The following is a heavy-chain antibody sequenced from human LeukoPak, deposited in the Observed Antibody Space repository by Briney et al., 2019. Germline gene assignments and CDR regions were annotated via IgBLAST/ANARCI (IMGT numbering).Heavy chain of an antibody. CDR2: IYYSGST. CDR1: GGPISSGDYY. J-gene: IGHJ3*02. Sequence: SETLSLTCTVSGGPISSGDYYWSWIRQPPGKGLEWIGYIYYSGSTYYSPSLKSRVTISADTSKNQFSLKLSSVTAADTAVYYCARYCSSTSCPYHDAFDIWGQGTMVTVSS. D-gene: IGHD2-2*01. CDR3: ARYCSSTSCPYHDAFDI. V-gene: IGHV4-30-4*01.